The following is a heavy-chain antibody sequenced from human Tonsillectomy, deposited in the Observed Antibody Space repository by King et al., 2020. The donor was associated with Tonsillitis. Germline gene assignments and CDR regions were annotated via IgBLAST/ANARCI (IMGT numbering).Heavy chain of an antibody. D-gene: IGHD6-6*01. CDR3: ARGHRVSSSSRWFDP. Sequence: VQLQESGPGLVKPPETLSLTCTVSGGSVSSGSFYWSWIRQPPGKELEWIGDIYNSGTTNYNPSLKIRVTISVDTSKNQLSLKLSPVTAADTAVYYCARGHRVSSSSRWFDPWRQGVLVPVSS. J-gene: IGHJ5*02. CDR1: GGSVSSGSFY. CDR2: IYNSGTT. V-gene: IGHV4-61*01.